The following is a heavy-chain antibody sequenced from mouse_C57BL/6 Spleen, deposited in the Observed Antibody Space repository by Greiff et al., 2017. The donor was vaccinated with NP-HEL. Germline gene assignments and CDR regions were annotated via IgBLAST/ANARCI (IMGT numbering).Heavy chain of an antibody. Sequence: EVQGVESGGGLVQPGGSLSLSCAASGFTFTDYYMSWVRQPPGKALEWLGFIRNKANGYTTEYSASVKGRFTISRDNSQSILYLQMNALRAEDSATYYCARCGSSYDYAMDYWGQGTSVTVSS. CDR3: ARCGSSYDYAMDY. CDR2: IRNKANGYTT. J-gene: IGHJ4*01. D-gene: IGHD1-1*01. CDR1: GFTFTDYY. V-gene: IGHV7-3*01.